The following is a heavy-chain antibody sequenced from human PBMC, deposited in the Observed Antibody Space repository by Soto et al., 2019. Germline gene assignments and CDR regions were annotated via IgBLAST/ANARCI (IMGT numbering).Heavy chain of an antibody. J-gene: IGHJ4*02. D-gene: IGHD3-9*01. CDR3: AKDQSSQYYDILTGYYIPHYFDY. Sequence: GGSLRLSCEASGFTFSSFAMSWVRQAPGKGLDWVSAIFGSGGNTYYADSVKGRFTISRDNSKNTLYLQMSSLRAEDTAVYYCAKDQSSQYYDILTGYYIPHYFDYWGQGTLVTVSS. CDR2: IFGSGGNT. CDR1: GFTFSSFA. V-gene: IGHV3-23*01.